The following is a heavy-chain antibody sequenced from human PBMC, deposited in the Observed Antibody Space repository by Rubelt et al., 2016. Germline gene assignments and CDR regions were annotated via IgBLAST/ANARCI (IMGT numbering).Heavy chain of an antibody. J-gene: IGHJ2*01. CDR3: ARSKDTAMVTDADWYFDL. D-gene: IGHD5-18*01. CDR1: GYTFTSYA. CDR2: INAGNGNT. V-gene: IGHV1-3*01. Sequence: QVQLVQSGAEVKKPGASVKVSCKASGYTFTSYAMHWVRQAPGLRLAWMGWINAGNGNTKYSQKFQGRVTITRDTSASTAYMELGNLRSEDAAVYYCARSKDTAMVTDADWYFDLWGRGTLVTVSS.